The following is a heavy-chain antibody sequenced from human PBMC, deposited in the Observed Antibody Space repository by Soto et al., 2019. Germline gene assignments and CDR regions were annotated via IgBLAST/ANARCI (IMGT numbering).Heavy chain of an antibody. CDR1: GYTLTNFD. J-gene: IGHJ4*02. V-gene: IGHV1-8*01. D-gene: IGHD6-13*01. CDR2: MNPASGNT. Sequence: QVQLVQSGAEVKKPGASVKVSCRASGYTLTNFDINWVRQATGQGLEWMGWMNPASGNTGYVQNFRGRVTMTRDTSISTAYMELSSLTSDDTAVYYCARSGAGHNVNFGYWGQGSLVTVSS. CDR3: ARSGAGHNVNFGY.